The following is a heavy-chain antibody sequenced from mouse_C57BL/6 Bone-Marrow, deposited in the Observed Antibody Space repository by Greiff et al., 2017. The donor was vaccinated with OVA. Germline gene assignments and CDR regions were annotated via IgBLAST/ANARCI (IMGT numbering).Heavy chain of an antibody. CDR1: GYAFSSSW. CDR3: ARRDYSNYVGFAY. Sequence: QVQLKESGPELVKPGASVKISCKASGYAFSSSWMNWVKQRPGKGLEWIGRIYPGDGDTNYNGKFKGKATLTADKSSSTAYMQLSSLTSEDSAVYFCARRDYSNYVGFAYWGQGTLVTVSA. D-gene: IGHD2-5*01. J-gene: IGHJ3*01. V-gene: IGHV1-82*01. CDR2: IYPGDGDT.